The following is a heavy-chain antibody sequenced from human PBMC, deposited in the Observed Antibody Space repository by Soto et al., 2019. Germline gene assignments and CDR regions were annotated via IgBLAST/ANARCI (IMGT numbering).Heavy chain of an antibody. J-gene: IGHJ4*02. CDR2: IYYTGGT. V-gene: IGHV4-30-4*01. Sequence: SETLSLTCTVSGGSISSYTYYWSWIRHPPGKGLEWIGYIYYTGGTYYNPSLESRITISLDTSKNQFSLRLSSVTAADTAVYYCARTGYCSGVTCYTYFFDYWGQGTLVTVSS. CDR1: GGSISSYTYY. D-gene: IGHD2-15*01. CDR3: ARTGYCSGVTCYTYFFDY.